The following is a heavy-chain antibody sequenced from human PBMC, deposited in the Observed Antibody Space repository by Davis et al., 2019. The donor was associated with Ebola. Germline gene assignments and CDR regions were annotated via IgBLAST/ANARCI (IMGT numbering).Heavy chain of an antibody. Sequence: SLKISCAASGFTFGDYDMLWVRQRPGKGLEWVSGISWNSGSIGYADSVKGRFTISRDNAKNSLYLQMNSLRAEDTAVYYCVREGLPAATDYWGQGTLVTVSS. V-gene: IGHV3-9*01. CDR1: GFTFGDYD. D-gene: IGHD2-2*01. CDR2: ISWNSGSI. CDR3: VREGLPAATDY. J-gene: IGHJ4*02.